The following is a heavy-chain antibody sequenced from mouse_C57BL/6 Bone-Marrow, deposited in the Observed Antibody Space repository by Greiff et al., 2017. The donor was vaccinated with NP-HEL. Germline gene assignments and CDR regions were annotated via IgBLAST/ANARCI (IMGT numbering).Heavy chain of an antibody. V-gene: IGHV1-81*01. Sequence: VQLQQSGAELARPGASVKLSCKASGFTFTSYCISWVKQRPGQGLEWIGEIDPGSGNTYYNEKFKGKATLTADKSSSTADMELRSLTSEDPAVYFYARVEYYYSKGWFAYWGQGTLVTVSA. CDR3: ARVEYYYSKGWFAY. CDR1: GFTFTSYC. J-gene: IGHJ3*01. CDR2: IDPGSGNT. D-gene: IGHD2-5*01.